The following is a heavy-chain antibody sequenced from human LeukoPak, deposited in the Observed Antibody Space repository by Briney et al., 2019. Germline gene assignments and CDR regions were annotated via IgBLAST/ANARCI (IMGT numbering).Heavy chain of an antibody. CDR1: GFTFSGSA. D-gene: IGHD3-9*01. V-gene: IGHV3-73*01. CDR2: TRSKANSYAT. J-gene: IGHJ4*02. CDR3: TRPYDIGDL. Sequence: GGSLRLSCAASGFTFSGSAMHWVRQASGKGLEWVGRTRSKANSYATAYAASVKGRFTISRDDSKNTAYLQMNSLKTEDTAVYYCTRPYDIGDLWGQGTLVTVSS.